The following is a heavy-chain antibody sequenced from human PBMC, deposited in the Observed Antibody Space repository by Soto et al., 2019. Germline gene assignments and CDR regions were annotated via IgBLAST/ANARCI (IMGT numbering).Heavy chain of an antibody. CDR3: ARIVVVVAATTFGP. J-gene: IGHJ5*02. V-gene: IGHV4-38-2*01. CDR2: MFHTGST. D-gene: IGHD2-15*01. CDR1: GYSIANGYY. Sequence: SETLSLTCAVSGYSIANGYYWAWIRQPPGKGLEWIGTMFHTGSTYYNPSLKSRVTISVDTSKNQFSLKLSSVTAADTAVYYCARIVVVVAATTFGPWGQGTLVTVSS.